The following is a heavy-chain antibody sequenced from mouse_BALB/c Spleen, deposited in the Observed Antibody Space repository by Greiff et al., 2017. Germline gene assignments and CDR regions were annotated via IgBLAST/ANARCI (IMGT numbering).Heavy chain of an antibody. CDR2: ISTYYGDA. CDR3: ARGYYGTYYFDY. D-gene: IGHD1-1*01. Sequence: QVQLKESGAELVRPGVSVKISCKGSGYTFTDYAMHWVKQSHAKSLEWIGVISTYYGDASYNQKFKGKATMTVDKSSSTAYMELARLTSEDSAIYYCARGYYGTYYFDYWGQGTTLTVSS. J-gene: IGHJ2*01. V-gene: IGHV1S137*01. CDR1: GYTFTDYA.